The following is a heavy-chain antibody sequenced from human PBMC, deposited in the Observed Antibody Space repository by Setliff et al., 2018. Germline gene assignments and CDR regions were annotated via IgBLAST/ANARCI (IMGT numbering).Heavy chain of an antibody. CDR1: GGSFSGYH. J-gene: IGHJ2*01. CDR3: ARAVPRGATPDYWYFDL. V-gene: IGHV4-34*01. D-gene: IGHD2-2*01. CDR2: IYHSGST. Sequence: LSLTCAVYGGSFSGYHWSWIRQAPGKGLEWIGSIYHSGSTYFNPSLKSRVTISVDTSKNQFSLKLNSVTAADTTVYYCARAVPRGATPDYWYFDLWGRGTLVTVSS.